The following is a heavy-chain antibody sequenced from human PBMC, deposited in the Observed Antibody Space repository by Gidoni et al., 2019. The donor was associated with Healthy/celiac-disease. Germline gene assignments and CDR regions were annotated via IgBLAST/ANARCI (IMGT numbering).Heavy chain of an antibody. CDR1: GGSISSYY. CDR3: ARGEGSGSGGMDV. D-gene: IGHD3-10*01. V-gene: IGHV4-59*01. J-gene: IGHJ6*02. CDR2: IYYSGST. Sequence: QVQLQESGPGLVKPSANLSLPCTVSGGSISSYYWSWIRQPPGKGLEWIGYIYYSGSTNYNPSLKSRVTISEDTFKNQFSLKLSSVTAADTAVYYCARGEGSGSGGMDVWGQGTTVTVSS.